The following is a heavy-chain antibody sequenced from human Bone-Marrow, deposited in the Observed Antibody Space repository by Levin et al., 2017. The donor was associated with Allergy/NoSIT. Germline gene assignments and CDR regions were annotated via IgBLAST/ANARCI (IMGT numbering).Heavy chain of an antibody. J-gene: IGHJ6*03. CDR3: ARTRSGGAGALKDYYYDYMDV. Sequence: RSSETLSLTCAVSGGSISSSNWWSWVRQPPGKGLEWIGEIYHSGSTNYNPSLKSRVTISVDKSKNQFSLKLSSVTAADTAVYYCARTRSGGAGALKDYYYDYMDVWGKGTTVTVSS. D-gene: IGHD6-19*01. CDR1: GGSISSSNW. V-gene: IGHV4-4*02. CDR2: IYHSGST.